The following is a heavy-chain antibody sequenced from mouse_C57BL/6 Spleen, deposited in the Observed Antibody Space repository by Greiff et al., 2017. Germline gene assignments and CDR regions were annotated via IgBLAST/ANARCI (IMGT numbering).Heavy chain of an antibody. CDR3: ANWDEAMDY. CDR1: GYTFTSYW. D-gene: IGHD4-1*01. Sequence: QVQLQQPGAELVMPGASVKLSCKASGYTFTSYWMHWVRQRPGQGLEWIGVIDPSDSYTNYNQKFKGKYTLTVDKSSSTAYMQLSSLTSEDSAVYYCANWDEAMDYWGQGTSVTGSS. V-gene: IGHV1-69*01. CDR2: IDPSDSYT. J-gene: IGHJ4*01.